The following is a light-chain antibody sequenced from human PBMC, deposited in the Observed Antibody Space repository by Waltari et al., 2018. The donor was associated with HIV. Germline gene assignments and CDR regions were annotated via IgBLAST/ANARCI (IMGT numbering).Light chain of an antibody. J-gene: IGLJ3*02. CDR3: NSYAGSNNWV. CDR2: EVN. Sequence: QSALTQPPSASGSPGQSVTISCTGTSSDVGGSKYVSWYQQHPGKAPKLMIYEVNKRPSGVPVRFSGSKSANTASLTVSGLQADDEADYYCNSYAGSNNWVFGGGTKLTFL. V-gene: IGLV2-8*01. CDR1: SSDVGGSKY.